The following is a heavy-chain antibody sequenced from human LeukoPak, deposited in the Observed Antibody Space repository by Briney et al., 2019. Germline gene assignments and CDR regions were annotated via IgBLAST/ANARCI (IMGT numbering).Heavy chain of an antibody. D-gene: IGHD5-24*01. CDR3: ARERPLQTYYYYGMDV. J-gene: IGHJ6*02. CDR2: IYTSGST. CDR1: GGSISSYY. Sequence: SETLSLTCTVSGGSISSYYWSWNRQPAGKGLEWIGRIYTSGSTNYNPSLKSRVTMSVDTSKNQFSLKLSSVTAADTAVYYCARERPLQTYYYYGMDVWGQGTTVTVSS. V-gene: IGHV4-4*07.